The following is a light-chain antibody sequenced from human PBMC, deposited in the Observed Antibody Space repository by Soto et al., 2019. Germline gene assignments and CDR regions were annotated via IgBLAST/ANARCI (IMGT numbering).Light chain of an antibody. CDR2: AAS. Sequence: DIQMTQSPSSLSASVGDRVTITCRASQNILTFSNWYQQKSGKAPKLLIVAASSLETGVPSRFSGSGSGTEFSLPLTSPQPEDVATYYNQKSYRNPATFSQGTNLEIK. J-gene: IGKJ2*01. CDR1: QNILTF. V-gene: IGKV1-39*01. CDR3: QKSYRNPAT.